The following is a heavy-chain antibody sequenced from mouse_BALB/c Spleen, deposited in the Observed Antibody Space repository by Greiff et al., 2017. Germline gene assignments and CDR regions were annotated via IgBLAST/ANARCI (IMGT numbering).Heavy chain of an antibody. V-gene: IGHV5-17*02. CDR2: ISSGSSTI. J-gene: IGHJ1*01. CDR3: ARGHWYFDV. CDR1: GFTFSSFG. Sequence: EVKLVESGGGLVQPGGSRKLSCAASGFTFSSFGMHWVRQAPEQGLEWVAYISSGSSTIYYADTVKGRFTISRDNPKNTLFLQMNSLRSEDTAMYYCARGHWYFDVWGAGTTVTVSS.